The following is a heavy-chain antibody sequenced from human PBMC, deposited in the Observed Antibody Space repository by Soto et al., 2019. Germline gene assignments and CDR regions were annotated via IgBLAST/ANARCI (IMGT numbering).Heavy chain of an antibody. CDR3: ALKGDGYRGFKY. V-gene: IGHV2-5*02. CDR2: IYWDDDK. D-gene: IGHD5-12*01. Sequence: SGPTLVNPTQTLTLTCTFSGFSLSTSGVGVGWVRQPPGKALEWLALIYWDDDKRYSPSLKSRLTITKDTSKNQVVLTMTNMDPVDIATYYCALKGDGYRGFKYWGQGTLVTVSS. J-gene: IGHJ4*02. CDR1: GFSLSTSGVG.